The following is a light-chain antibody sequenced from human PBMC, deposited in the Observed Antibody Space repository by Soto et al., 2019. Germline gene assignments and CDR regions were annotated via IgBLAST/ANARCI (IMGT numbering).Light chain of an antibody. CDR1: QSVSSNS. CDR2: GAS. Sequence: EIVLTQSPGTLSLSPGERATLSCRASQSVSSNSLAWYQQEPGQAPRLLIYGASSRATGIPDRFSGSGSGTDFTLTISRLEPEDFALYYCQQYGSSPPTFGQGTKVEIK. J-gene: IGKJ1*01. V-gene: IGKV3-20*01. CDR3: QQYGSSPPT.